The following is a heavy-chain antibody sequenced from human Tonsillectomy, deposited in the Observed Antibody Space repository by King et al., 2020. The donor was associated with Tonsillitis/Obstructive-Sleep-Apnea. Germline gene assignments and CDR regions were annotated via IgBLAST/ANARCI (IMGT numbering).Heavy chain of an antibody. Sequence: VQLQESGPGLVKPSQTLSLTCSVSGGSISSGGYYWSWIRQHPGKGLEWIGYIYYSGSTYYNPSLKSRVNISVDTSKNQFSLKLSSVTAADTAVYYCARERAESGYDQGYYGMDVWGQGTTATVAS. CDR1: GGSISSGGYY. D-gene: IGHD5-12*01. CDR3: ARERAESGYDQGYYGMDV. J-gene: IGHJ6*02. CDR2: IYYSGST. V-gene: IGHV4-31*03.